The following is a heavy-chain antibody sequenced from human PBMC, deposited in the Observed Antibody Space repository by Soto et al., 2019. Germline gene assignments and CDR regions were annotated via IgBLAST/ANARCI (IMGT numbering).Heavy chain of an antibody. CDR1: GFTSSTYA. CDR2: ISANGQGI. Sequence: PGGSLRLSCAASGFTSSTYALSWVRQAPGKGLERVSAISANGQGIYYADSVRGRFTISRDNSKNTIFLHMDSLRAEDTAVYYCAKDRNYPRDQFHYWGQGTLVTVSS. D-gene: IGHD1-7*01. V-gene: IGHV3-23*01. CDR3: AKDRNYPRDQFHY. J-gene: IGHJ4*02.